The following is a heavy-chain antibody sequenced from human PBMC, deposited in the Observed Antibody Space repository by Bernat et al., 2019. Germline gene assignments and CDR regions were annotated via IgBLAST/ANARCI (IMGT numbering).Heavy chain of an antibody. V-gene: IGHV3-66*01. CDR1: GFTVSSNY. CDR3: ARDFPGGSYWYFDL. D-gene: IGHD2-8*02. CDR2: IYSGGST. Sequence: EVQLVESGGGLVQPGGSLRLSCAASGFTVSSNYMSWVRQAPGKGLEWVSVIYSGGSTYYADSVKGRFTISRDNSKNTLYLQMNSLRAEDTAVYYCARDFPGGSYWYFDLWGRGTPVTVSS. J-gene: IGHJ2*01.